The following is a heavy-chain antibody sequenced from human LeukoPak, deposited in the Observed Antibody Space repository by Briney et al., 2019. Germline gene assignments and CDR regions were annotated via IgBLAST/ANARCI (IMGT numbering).Heavy chain of an antibody. J-gene: IGHJ3*02. CDR1: GFTFSSYW. CDR2: IKKDESKK. V-gene: IGHV3-7*01. Sequence: GGSLRLSCAASGFTFSSYWMSWVRQAPGKGLEWVANIKKDESKKSYMDSVKGRFIISRDNARNVLFLQMNNLRPEDTAVYYCARDSSPKDSGVYLDAFDMWGQGTMVTISS. CDR3: ARDSSPKDSGVYLDAFDM. D-gene: IGHD3-22*01.